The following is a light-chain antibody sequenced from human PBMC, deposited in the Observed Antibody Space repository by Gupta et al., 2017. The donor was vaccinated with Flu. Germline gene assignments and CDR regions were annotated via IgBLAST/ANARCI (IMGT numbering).Light chain of an antibody. Sequence: QLFLTPSPSASAPLGASVKITCTLSSGYSSYDIAWHQQQSQKGPRHLMKVHSDGSHSKGDGIPDRFSGSSSGAESYLTISSLQVDDEYDYYWQTWGPGIRVFGTATKVTVL. CDR1: SGYSSYD. CDR3: QTWGPGIRV. V-gene: IGLV4-69*01. J-gene: IGLJ1*01. CDR2: VHSDGSH.